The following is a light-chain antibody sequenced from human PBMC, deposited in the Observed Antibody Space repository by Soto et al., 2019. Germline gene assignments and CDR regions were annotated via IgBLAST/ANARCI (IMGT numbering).Light chain of an antibody. V-gene: IGKV3-20*01. CDR3: QQYGGSPIT. J-gene: IGKJ5*01. Sequence: EIVLTQSPATLSLSPGERATLSCRASQSVSSYLAWYQQKPGQAPRLLIYDASTRATGIPDRFSGSGSGTDFSLTISGLEPEDFAVYYCQQYGGSPITFGQGTRLEIK. CDR2: DAS. CDR1: QSVSSY.